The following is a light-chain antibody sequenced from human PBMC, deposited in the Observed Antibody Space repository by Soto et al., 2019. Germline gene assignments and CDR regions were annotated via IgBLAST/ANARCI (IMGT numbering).Light chain of an antibody. V-gene: IGKV3-20*01. CDR1: QSVTSSY. CDR2: GAS. CDR3: HQYGSSPRT. Sequence: SQSVTSSYLAWYQQRPGQAPRLLTYGASSRAIDVPDRFIASGSATDFALTISRLEPEDVAVYYCHQYGSSPRTFGQGTKVDIK. J-gene: IGKJ1*01.